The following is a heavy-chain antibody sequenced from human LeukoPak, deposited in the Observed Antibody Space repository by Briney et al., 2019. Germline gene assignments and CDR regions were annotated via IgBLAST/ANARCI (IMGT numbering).Heavy chain of an antibody. CDR2: IYHSGST. D-gene: IGHD3-22*01. CDR3: ARGGGYYDSSGMFDY. CDR1: GGSISSGGYS. V-gene: IGHV4-30-2*01. Sequence: PSQALSLTCAVSGGSISSGGYSWSWIRQPPGKGLEWIGYIYHSGSTYYNPSLKSRVTISVDRSKNQFSLKLSSVTAADTAVYYCARGGGYYDSSGMFDYWGQGTLVTVSS. J-gene: IGHJ4*02.